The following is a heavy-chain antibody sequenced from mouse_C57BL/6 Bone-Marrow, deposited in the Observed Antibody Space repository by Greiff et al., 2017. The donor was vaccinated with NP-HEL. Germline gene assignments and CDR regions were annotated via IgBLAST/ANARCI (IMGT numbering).Heavy chain of an antibody. J-gene: IGHJ3*01. V-gene: IGHV1-22*01. CDR1: GYTFTDYN. Sequence: EVQLQQSGPELVKPGASVKMSCKASGYTFTDYNMHWVKQSPGKSLEWIGYINPNNGGTSYNQKFKGKATLTVNKSSSTAYMELRSLTSEDSAVYYCAREGLLLRGFADWGQGTMVTVSA. D-gene: IGHD1-1*01. CDR2: INPNNGGT. CDR3: AREGLLLRGFAD.